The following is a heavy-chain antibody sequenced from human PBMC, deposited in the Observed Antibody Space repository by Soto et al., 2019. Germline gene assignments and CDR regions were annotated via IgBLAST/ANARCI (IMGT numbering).Heavy chain of an antibody. CDR1: GGSISSSNW. V-gene: IGHV4-4*02. D-gene: IGHD3-9*01. J-gene: IGHJ6*02. CDR2: IYHSGST. CDR3: ARGIGYYDILTGYFHYYGMDV. Sequence: PSETLSLTCAVSGGSISSSNWWRWVRQPPGKGLEWIGEIYHSGSTNYNPSLKSRVTISVDKSKNQFSLKLSSVTAADTAVYYCARGIGYYDILTGYFHYYGMDVWGQGTTVTVSS.